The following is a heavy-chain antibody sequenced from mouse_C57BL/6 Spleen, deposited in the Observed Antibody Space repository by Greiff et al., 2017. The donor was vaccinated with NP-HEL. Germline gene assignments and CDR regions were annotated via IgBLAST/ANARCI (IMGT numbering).Heavy chain of an antibody. CDR2: IYPGSGST. D-gene: IGHD3-2*02. CDR1: GYTFTSYW. J-gene: IGHJ4*01. CDR3: ARSAADSSGYDYYAMDY. Sequence: QVQLQQPGAELVKPGASVKMSCKASGYTFTSYWITWVKQRPGQGLEWIGDIYPGSGSTNYNEKFKSKATLTVDTSSSTAYMQLSSLTSEDSAVYYCARSAADSSGYDYYAMDYWGQGTSVTVSS. V-gene: IGHV1-55*01.